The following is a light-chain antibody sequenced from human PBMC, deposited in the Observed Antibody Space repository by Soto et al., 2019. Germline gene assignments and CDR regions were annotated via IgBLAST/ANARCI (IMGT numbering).Light chain of an antibody. Sequence: DLQMTQSPSTLSTSVGDRVTITCRASQSISSWLAWYQQKPGKAPKLLIYKASSLESGVPSRFSGSGSGTEFTLTISSLQPDDFATYYCQQYYGAYTFGQGTKLEIK. CDR1: QSISSW. CDR3: QQYYGAYT. J-gene: IGKJ2*01. CDR2: KAS. V-gene: IGKV1-5*03.